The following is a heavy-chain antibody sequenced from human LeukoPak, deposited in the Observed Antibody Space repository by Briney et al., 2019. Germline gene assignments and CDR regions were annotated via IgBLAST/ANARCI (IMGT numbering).Heavy chain of an antibody. V-gene: IGHV3-23*01. J-gene: IGHJ4*02. CDR3: AKVGGTVIV. CDR1: GFTFNSYA. CDR2: ISGSGDKT. D-gene: IGHD3-22*01. Sequence: SGGSLRLSCAASGFTFNSYAMSWVRQAPGKGLEWVSSISGSGDKTYYAGSVKGRLTISRDNSKNTLYLQMNSLRAEDTAVYYCAKVGGTVIVWGQGTLVTVSS.